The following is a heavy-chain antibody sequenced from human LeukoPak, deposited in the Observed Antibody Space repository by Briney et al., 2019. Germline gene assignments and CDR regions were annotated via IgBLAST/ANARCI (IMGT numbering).Heavy chain of an antibody. CDR1: GGSFSGYY. J-gene: IGHJ5*02. CDR2: INHSGST. D-gene: IGHD3-10*01. V-gene: IGHV4-34*01. CDR3: ARRKYYYGSGSYYSPHNWFDP. Sequence: SETLSLTCAVYGGSFSGYYWGWIRQPPGKGLEWIGEINHSGSTNYNPSLKSRVTISVDTSKNQFSLKLSSVTAADTAVYYCARRKYYYGSGSYYSPHNWFDPWGQGTLVTVSS.